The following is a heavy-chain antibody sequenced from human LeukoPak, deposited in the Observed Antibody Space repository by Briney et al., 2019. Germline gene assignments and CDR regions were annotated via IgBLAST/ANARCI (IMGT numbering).Heavy chain of an antibody. CDR1: GFTFSSYA. Sequence: GGSLRLSCAASGFTFSSYAMSWVRQAPGKGLEWVSAISGSGGSTYYADSVKGRFTISRDNSKYTLYLQMNSLRAEDTAVYYCAKDLYYYDSSGYYGANWFDPWGQGTLVTVSS. CDR2: ISGSGGST. V-gene: IGHV3-23*01. J-gene: IGHJ5*02. D-gene: IGHD3-22*01. CDR3: AKDLYYYDSSGYYGANWFDP.